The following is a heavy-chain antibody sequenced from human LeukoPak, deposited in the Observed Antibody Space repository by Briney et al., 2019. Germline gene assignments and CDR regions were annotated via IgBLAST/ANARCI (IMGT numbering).Heavy chain of an antibody. J-gene: IGHJ5*02. D-gene: IGHD4-17*01. V-gene: IGHV5-51*01. Sequence: PGESLKISCKGSGYSFTSYWISWVRQMPGKGLEWMGIIYPGDSATKYSPSFRGLDTISVDKSISTAYLQWSSLKASDTAMYYCARQPSMATTETVPYWFDPWGQGTLVTVSS. CDR3: ARQPSMATTETVPYWFDP. CDR1: GYSFTSYW. CDR2: IYPGDSAT.